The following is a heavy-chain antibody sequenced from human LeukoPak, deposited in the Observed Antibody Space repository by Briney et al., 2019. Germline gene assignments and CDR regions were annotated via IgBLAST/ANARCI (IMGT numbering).Heavy chain of an antibody. CDR2: ISGSGGAT. Sequence: GGSLRLSCAASGFTFNTYGMSWVRQAPGRGLEWVSGISGSGGATYYADSVKGRFTISRDNAKNSLYLQMNSLRAEDTAVYYCARAPSRDGYNYLFDYWGQGMLVTVSS. J-gene: IGHJ4*02. D-gene: IGHD5-24*01. V-gene: IGHV3-23*01. CDR3: ARAPSRDGYNYLFDY. CDR1: GFTFNTYG.